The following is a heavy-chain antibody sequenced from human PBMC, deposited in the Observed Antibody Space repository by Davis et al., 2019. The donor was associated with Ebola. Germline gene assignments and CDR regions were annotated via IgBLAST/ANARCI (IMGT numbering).Heavy chain of an antibody. V-gene: IGHV3-23*01. J-gene: IGHJ3*02. CDR2: ISGSGGST. D-gene: IGHD2-2*01. Sequence: AISGSGGSTYYADSVKGRFTISRDNSKNTLYLQMSSLRAEDTAVYYCARDRPLPYCSSTSCRTTDAFDIWGQGTMVTVSS. CDR3: ARDRPLPYCSSTSCRTTDAFDI.